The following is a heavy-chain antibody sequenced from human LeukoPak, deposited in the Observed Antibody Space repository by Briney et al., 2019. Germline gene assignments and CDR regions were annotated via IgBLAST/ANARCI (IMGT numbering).Heavy chain of an antibody. CDR3: VRERDYDILTGYYFWFDP. J-gene: IGHJ5*02. CDR1: GFTFSSYA. V-gene: IGHV3-23*01. Sequence: GGSLRLSCAASGFTFSSYAMSWVRQAPGKGLEWVSAISGSGGSTYYADSVKGRFTISRDNSKNTLYLRMNSLRAEDTAVYYCVRERDYDILTGYYFWFDPWGQGTLVTVSS. CDR2: ISGSGGST. D-gene: IGHD3-9*01.